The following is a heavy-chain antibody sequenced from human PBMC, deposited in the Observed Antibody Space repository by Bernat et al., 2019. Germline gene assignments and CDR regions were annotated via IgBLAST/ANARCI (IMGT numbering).Heavy chain of an antibody. CDR1: GFTFSDYY. V-gene: IGHV3-11*06. CDR3: ARAQDYGDYAFDI. CDR2: ISSSSSYT. D-gene: IGHD4-17*01. J-gene: IGHJ3*02. Sequence: QVQLVESGGGLVKPGGSLRLSCAASGFTFSDYYMSWIRQAPGKGLEWVSYISSSSSYTNYADSVKGRFTISRDNAKNSLYLKMNSLRAEDTAVYYCARAQDYGDYAFDIWGQGTMVTVSS.